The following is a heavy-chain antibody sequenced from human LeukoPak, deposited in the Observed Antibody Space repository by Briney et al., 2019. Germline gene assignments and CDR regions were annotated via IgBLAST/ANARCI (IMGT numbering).Heavy chain of an antibody. CDR2: IDEHGGDM. CDR3: ARDLFTEGEDY. V-gene: IGHV3-7*01. Sequence: GVSLRLSCAASGLTFSGYWMSWVRQAPGKGLEWVANIDEHGGDMYYVGSVKGRFTISRDNAKNSLYLQMNSLRADDTAVYYCARDLFTEGEDYWGQGTLVTVSS. J-gene: IGHJ4*02. CDR1: GLTFSGYW. D-gene: IGHD3-16*01.